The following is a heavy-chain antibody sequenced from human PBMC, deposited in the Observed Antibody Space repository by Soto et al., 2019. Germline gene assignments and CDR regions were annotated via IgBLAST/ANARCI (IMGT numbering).Heavy chain of an antibody. Sequence: QMHLQESGPGLVKPSETLSLTCTVSGGSISDHYLSWTRQPPGKGLEWIGYGLRHEFVGTNPSLTSRVTKSVDPSKEQFSLRLNSVAAADTAVDFCGAGPEHAKSAFWGQGTLVTVSS. J-gene: IGHJ4*01. V-gene: IGHV4-59*11. CDR2: GLRHEFV. CDR3: GAGPEHAKSAF. CDR1: GGSISDHY.